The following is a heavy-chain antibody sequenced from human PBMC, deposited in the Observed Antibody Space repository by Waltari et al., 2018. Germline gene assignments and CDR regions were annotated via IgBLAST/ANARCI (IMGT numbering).Heavy chain of an antibody. CDR2: INHSGST. J-gene: IGHJ4*02. CDR1: GGSFSGYY. Sequence: QVQLQQWGAGLLKPSETLSLTCAVYGGSFSGYYWSWIRQPPGKGLEWIGEINHSGSTNYNPSLKSRVTISVDTSKNQFSLKLSSVTAADTAVYYCARRGAGGWVYLGQGTLVTVSS. V-gene: IGHV4-34*01. CDR3: ARRGAGGWVY. D-gene: IGHD6-19*01.